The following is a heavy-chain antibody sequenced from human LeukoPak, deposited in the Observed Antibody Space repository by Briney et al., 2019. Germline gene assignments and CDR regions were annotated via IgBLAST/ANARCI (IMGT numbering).Heavy chain of an antibody. V-gene: IGHV3-30*04. Sequence: GGSLRLSCAASGFTFSSYAMHWVRQAPGKGLEWVAVISYDGGNKYYADSVKGRFTISRDNSKNTLYLQMNSLRAEDTAVYYCARRRSGVRGVIIQRRARGFYYMDVWGKGTTVTISS. CDR3: ARRRSGVRGVIIQRRARGFYYMDV. CDR2: ISYDGGNK. D-gene: IGHD3-10*01. J-gene: IGHJ6*03. CDR1: GFTFSSYA.